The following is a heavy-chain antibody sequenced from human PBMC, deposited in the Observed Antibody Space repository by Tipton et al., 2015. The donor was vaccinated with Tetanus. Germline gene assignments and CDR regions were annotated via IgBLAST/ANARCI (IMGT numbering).Heavy chain of an antibody. CDR1: GASITTYY. CDR3: ARHYNYPSIIDF. J-gene: IGHJ4*02. V-gene: IGHV4-59*01. D-gene: IGHD1-1*01. CDR2: ISYSGTT. Sequence: GLVKPSETLSLTCTVSGASITTYYWSWIRQPPGKGLEWVGYISYSGTTNYNPSLKSRVTISADTSKNQFSLRLSSVTAADTAVYYCARHYNYPSIIDFWGQGALVTVSS.